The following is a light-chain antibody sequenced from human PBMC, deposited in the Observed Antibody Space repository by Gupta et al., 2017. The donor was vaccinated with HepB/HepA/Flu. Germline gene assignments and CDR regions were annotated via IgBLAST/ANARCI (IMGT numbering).Light chain of an antibody. V-gene: IGLV6-57*02. CDR2: EDN. CDR1: SGSIASNY. J-gene: IGLJ2*01. Sequence: NFMLTQPHSVSESPGKTVTISCTGSSGSIASNYVQWYQQRPGSAPTTVIYEDNQRPSGVPDRFSGSIDSSSNSASLTTSGLKTEDEADYYCQSYDRSTPVVFGGGTNLTVL. CDR3: QSYDRSTPVV.